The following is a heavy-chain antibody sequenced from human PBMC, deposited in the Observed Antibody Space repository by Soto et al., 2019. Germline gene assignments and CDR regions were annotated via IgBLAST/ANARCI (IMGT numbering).Heavy chain of an antibody. CDR1: GYTFTSYA. V-gene: IGHV1-3*01. CDR3: ATNPSRMAAETQLDP. CDR2: INGGASDT. J-gene: IGHJ5*02. Sequence: QVQLVQSGAEVRKPGASVKISCKASGYTFTSYAIHWLRQAPGQSLEWMGWINGGASDTRYSVNFQGIVTFTSDTAATTAFMDLSSLTSADTAIYYCATNPSRMAAETQLDPWGQGTLVTVSS. D-gene: IGHD1-1*01.